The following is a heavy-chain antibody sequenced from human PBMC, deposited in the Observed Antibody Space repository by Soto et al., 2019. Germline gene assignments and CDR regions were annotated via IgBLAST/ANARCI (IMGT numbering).Heavy chain of an antibody. J-gene: IGHJ4*02. Sequence: QVQLVESGGGVVQPGRSLRLSCAASGFTFSSYGMHWVRQAPGKGLEWVAVIWYDGSNKYYADSVKGPFTISRDNSKNTLYLQMNSLRAEDTAVYYCAREALSTWGQGTLVTVSS. V-gene: IGHV3-33*01. CDR2: IWYDGSNK. CDR1: GFTFSSYG. CDR3: AREALST. D-gene: IGHD2-2*01.